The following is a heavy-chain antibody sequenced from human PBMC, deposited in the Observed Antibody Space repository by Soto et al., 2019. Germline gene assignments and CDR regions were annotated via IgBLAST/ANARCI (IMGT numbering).Heavy chain of an antibody. J-gene: IGHJ4*02. CDR2: ISYDGSNK. Sequence: PGGSLRLSCAASGFTFSSYGMHWVRQAPGKGLEWVAVISYDGSNKYYADSVKGRFTISRDNSKNTLYLQMNSLRAEDTAVYYCAKDRSMVRGVIITLYRPYYFDYWGQGTLVTVSS. CDR1: GFTFSSYG. V-gene: IGHV3-30*18. D-gene: IGHD3-10*01. CDR3: AKDRSMVRGVIITLYRPYYFDY.